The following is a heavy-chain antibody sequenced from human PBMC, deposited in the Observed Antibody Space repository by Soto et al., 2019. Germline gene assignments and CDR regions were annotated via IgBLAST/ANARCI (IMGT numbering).Heavy chain of an antibody. J-gene: IGHJ6*02. V-gene: IGHV3-21*01. CDR2: ISSSSSYI. D-gene: IGHD1-1*01. CDR1: GFTFSSYS. CDR3: ARDRVNWNDVGLPEYYYYYYGMDV. Sequence: PGGSLRLSCAASGFTFSSYSMNWVRQAPGKGLEWVSSISSSSSYIYYADSVKGRFTISRDNAKNSLYLQMNSLRAEDTAVYYCARDRVNWNDVGLPEYYYYYYGMDVWGQGTTVTVSS.